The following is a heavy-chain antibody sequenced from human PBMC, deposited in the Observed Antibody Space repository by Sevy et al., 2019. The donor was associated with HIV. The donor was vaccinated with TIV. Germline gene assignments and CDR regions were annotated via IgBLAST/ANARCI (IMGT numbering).Heavy chain of an antibody. V-gene: IGHV3-7*01. CDR1: GFSLNSYW. CDR2: IKQDGSVK. Sequence: GGSLRLFCAASGFSLNSYWMSWVRQAPGKGLEWVANIKQDGSVKYYVDSVKGRFTISRDNARNLLYLQMNSLRAEDTALYYCVRAIAADGSFWGQGTLVTVSS. D-gene: IGHD6-13*01. J-gene: IGHJ4*02. CDR3: VRAIAADGSF.